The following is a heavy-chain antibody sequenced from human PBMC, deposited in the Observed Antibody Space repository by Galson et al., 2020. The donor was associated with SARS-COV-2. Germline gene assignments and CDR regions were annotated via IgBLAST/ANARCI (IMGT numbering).Heavy chain of an antibody. CDR1: GGSISSGSYY. J-gene: IGHJ4*02. D-gene: IGHD2-15*01. CDR2: IYTSGST. V-gene: IGHV4-61*09. Sequence: SETLSLTCTVSGGSISSGSYYWSWIRQPAGKGLEWIGHIYTSGSTNYNPSLKSRVTISVDTSKNQFSLKLSSVTAADTAVYYCARVRDYCSGGSCQREDFDYWGQGTLVTVSS. CDR3: ARVRDYCSGGSCQREDFDY.